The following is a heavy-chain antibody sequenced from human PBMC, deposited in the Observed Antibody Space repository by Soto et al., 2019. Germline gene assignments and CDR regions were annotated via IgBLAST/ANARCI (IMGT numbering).Heavy chain of an antibody. CDR3: TTGNTIFGVVPDY. J-gene: IGHJ4*02. CDR2: IKSKTDGGTT. D-gene: IGHD3-3*01. V-gene: IGHV3-15*01. Sequence: PGGSLRLSCAASGFTFSNAWMSFFLHAPLKGLEWVCRIKSKTDGGTTDYAAPVKGRFTISRDDSKNTLYLQMNSLKTEDTAVYYCTTGNTIFGVVPDYWGQGTLVTVSS. CDR1: GFTFSNAW.